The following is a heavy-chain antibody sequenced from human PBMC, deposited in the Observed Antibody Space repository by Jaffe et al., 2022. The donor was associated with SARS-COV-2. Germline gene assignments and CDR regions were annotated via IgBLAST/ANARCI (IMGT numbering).Heavy chain of an antibody. CDR2: IYPGDSDT. CDR1: GYSFTSYW. D-gene: IGHD3-9*01. J-gene: IGHJ3*02. V-gene: IGHV5-51*01. Sequence: EVQLVQSGAEVKKPGESLKISCKGSGYSFTSYWIGWVRQMPGKGLEWMGIIYPGDSDTRYSPSFQGQVTISADKSISTAYLQWSSLKASDTAMYYCASDILTGYHSYDAFDIWGQGTMVTVSS. CDR3: ASDILTGYHSYDAFDI.